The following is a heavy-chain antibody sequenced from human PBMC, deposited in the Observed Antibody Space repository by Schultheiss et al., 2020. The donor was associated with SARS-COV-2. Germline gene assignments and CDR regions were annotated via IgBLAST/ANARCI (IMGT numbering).Heavy chain of an antibody. CDR3: ARAPLGYFDY. Sequence: SETLSLTCAVYGGSFSGYYWSWIRQPPGKGLEWIGEINHSGSTNYNPSLKSRVTMSVDTSKNQFSLKLSSVTAADTAVYYCARAPLGYFDYWGQGTLVTVSS. D-gene: IGHD3-16*01. J-gene: IGHJ4*02. V-gene: IGHV4-34*01. CDR1: GGSFSGYY. CDR2: INHSGST.